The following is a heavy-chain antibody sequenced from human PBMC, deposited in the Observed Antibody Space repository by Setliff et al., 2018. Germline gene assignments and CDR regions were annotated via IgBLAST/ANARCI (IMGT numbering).Heavy chain of an antibody. CDR2: ISTTGATT. CDR1: GLTFQSHA. CDR3: ARGQGVTTYYFYWDV. J-gene: IGHJ6*03. D-gene: IGHD4-17*01. Sequence: LRLSCVASGLTFQSHAMGRGRQAPGKGLEWVALISTTGATTHYADFVKGRFTISRDHSENTVSLQMNSLRAQDTAVYYCARGQGVTTYYFYWDVWGTGTTVTVSS. V-gene: IGHV3-23*01.